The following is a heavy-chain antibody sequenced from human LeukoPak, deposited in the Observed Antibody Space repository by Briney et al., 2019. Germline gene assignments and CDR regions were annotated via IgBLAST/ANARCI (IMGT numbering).Heavy chain of an antibody. CDR3: ARYSSSSTPDFDP. D-gene: IGHD6-6*01. Sequence: ASVKVSCKASGYTFTSYDINWVRQATGQGLEWLGYMNPNSGNTGSAQKFQGRFTMTRNTSISTAYMELSSLRSEDTAVYYCARYSSSSTPDFDPWGQGTLVTVSS. V-gene: IGHV1-8*01. CDR1: GYTFTSYD. CDR2: MNPNSGNT. J-gene: IGHJ5*02.